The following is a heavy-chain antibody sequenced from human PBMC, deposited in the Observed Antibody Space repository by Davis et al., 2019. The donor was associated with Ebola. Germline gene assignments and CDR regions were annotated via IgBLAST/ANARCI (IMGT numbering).Heavy chain of an antibody. CDR2: FYYSGSA. V-gene: IGHV4-59*01. D-gene: IGHD1-26*01. Sequence: MPSETLSLTCTISGGSISPYYWRWIPQPPGKGLEWVGYFYYSGSANYSPSLKSRVTISVDTSKKQISLKLSSVTAADTAVYYCASVGAATVSFDYWGQGTLVTVSS. CDR3: ASVGAATVSFDY. J-gene: IGHJ4*02. CDR1: GGSISPYY.